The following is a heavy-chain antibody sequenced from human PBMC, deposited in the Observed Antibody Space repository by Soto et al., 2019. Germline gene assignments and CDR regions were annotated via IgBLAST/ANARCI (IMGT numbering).Heavy chain of an antibody. CDR1: GFTFSTYG. CDR2: MGNDGITT. V-gene: IGHV3-30*02. Sequence: GGSLRLSCAASGFTFSTYGMHWVRQAPGKGLEWVAVMGNDGITTFYADSVKGRFTISRDNSKNTLFLQMNSLRADDAAVCYCAKEFQWELHAFDIWGQGTMVTVSS. CDR3: AKEFQWELHAFDI. J-gene: IGHJ3*02. D-gene: IGHD1-26*01.